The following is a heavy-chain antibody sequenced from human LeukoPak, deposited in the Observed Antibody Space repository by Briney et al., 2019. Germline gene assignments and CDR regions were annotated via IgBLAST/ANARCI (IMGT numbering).Heavy chain of an antibody. CDR3: ARQSAIRYSYGSGTFYTKVHAFDL. V-gene: IGHV3-13*04. Sequence: GGSLRLSCAASGFSPNVSDIHWVRQAPGQGLEWVSSLTTNDNSYYSDSVRGRFSVSRDNGANSFYLQMNSLRAGDTAVYYCARQSAIRYSYGSGTFYTKVHAFDLWGQGTEVTVSS. D-gene: IGHD3-10*01. J-gene: IGHJ3*01. CDR1: GFSPNVSD. CDR2: LTTNDNS.